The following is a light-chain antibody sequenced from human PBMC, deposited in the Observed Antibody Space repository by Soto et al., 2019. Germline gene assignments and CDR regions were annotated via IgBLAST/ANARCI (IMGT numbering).Light chain of an antibody. V-gene: IGLV2-18*02. J-gene: IGLJ1*01. CDR2: EVN. Sequence: SALAQPASVSGSPGQSITISCTGTSSDIGSYNRVSWYQQPPGTAPKLIIYEVNNRPSGVPDRFSGSKSGNTAPLTISGLQAEDEADYYCNSFTTSSTYVFGTGTKVTVL. CDR3: NSFTTSSTYV. CDR1: SSDIGSYNR.